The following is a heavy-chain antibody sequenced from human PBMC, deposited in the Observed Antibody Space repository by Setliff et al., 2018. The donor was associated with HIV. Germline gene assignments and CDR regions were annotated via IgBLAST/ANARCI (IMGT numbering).Heavy chain of an antibody. V-gene: IGHV4-38-2*01. Sequence: PSETLSLTCAVSGYSISSGYYWGWIRQPPGKGLEWIGSIYHSGSAYNNPSLKSRVTISVDTSKNQFSLKLTSVTAADTGVYYCARTLRAAAMGYFDYWGQGTQVTVSS. CDR2: IYHSGSA. CDR3: ARTLRAAAMGYFDY. CDR1: GYSISSGYY. J-gene: IGHJ4*02. D-gene: IGHD5-18*01.